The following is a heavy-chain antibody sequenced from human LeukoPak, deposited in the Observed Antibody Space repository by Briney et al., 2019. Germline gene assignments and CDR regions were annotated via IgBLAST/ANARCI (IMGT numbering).Heavy chain of an antibody. V-gene: IGHV3-7*05. CDR2: IKQDGSDQ. J-gene: IGHJ3*02. CDR3: ARRELVRGAFDI. Sequence: PGGSLRLSCAASGFTFSNYWMNWVRQAPGKGLEWVANIKQDGSDQYYVDSVKGRFTISRDNAKNSLYLQMHSLRAEDTAVYYCARRELVRGAFDIWGQGTMVTVSS. CDR1: GFTFSNYW. D-gene: IGHD6-13*01.